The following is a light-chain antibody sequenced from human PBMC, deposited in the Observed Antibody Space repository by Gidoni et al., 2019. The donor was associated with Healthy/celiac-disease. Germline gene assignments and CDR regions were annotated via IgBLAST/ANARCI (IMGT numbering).Light chain of an antibody. J-gene: IGKJ4*01. CDR3: QQRSNWPPLT. CDR1: QSVSSY. V-gene: IGKV3-11*01. CDR2: DAS. Sequence: IGLQQSQATLSLSPGERATLSCRASQSVSSYLAWYQQKPGQAPRLLIYDASNRATGIPARFSGSGSGTDFTLTISSLEPEDFAVYYCQQRSNWPPLTFGGGTKVEIK.